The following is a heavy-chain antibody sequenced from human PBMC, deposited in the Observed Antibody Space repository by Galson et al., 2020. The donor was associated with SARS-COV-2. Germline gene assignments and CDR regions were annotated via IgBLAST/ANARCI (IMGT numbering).Heavy chain of an antibody. J-gene: IGHJ5*02. CDR3: VKDSGSSWYGWWFDP. CDR2: ISWNSGSI. D-gene: IGHD6-13*01. V-gene: IGHV3-9*01. Sequence: SLKISCAASGFSFDDYAMHWVRQAPGKGLEWVSGISWNSGSIGYADSVKGRFTISRDNAKNSLYLQMNSLRAEDTALYYCVKDSGSSWYGWWFDPWGQGTLVTVSS. CDR1: GFSFDDYA.